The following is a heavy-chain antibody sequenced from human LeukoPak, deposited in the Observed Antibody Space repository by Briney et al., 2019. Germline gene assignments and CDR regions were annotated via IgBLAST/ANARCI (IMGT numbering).Heavy chain of an antibody. Sequence: PSETLSLTCTVSGGSISSSSYYWGWIRQPPGKGLEWIGSIYYSGSTYYNPSLKSRVTISVDTSKNQFSLKLSSVTAADTAVYYCARDHNYDILTGYGGWGQGTLVTVSS. CDR2: IYYSGST. J-gene: IGHJ4*02. V-gene: IGHV4-39*07. D-gene: IGHD3-9*01. CDR1: GGSISSSSYY. CDR3: ARDHNYDILTGYGG.